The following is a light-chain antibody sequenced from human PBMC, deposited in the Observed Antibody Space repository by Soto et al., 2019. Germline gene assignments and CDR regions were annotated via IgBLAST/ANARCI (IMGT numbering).Light chain of an antibody. Sequence: QSALTQPPSASGSPGQSVTISCTGTSSDVGGYNYVSWYQQHPGKAPKLMIYEVSKRPSGVPDRFSGSKSGNTASLNVSGLQAEDEADYYGSSYAGSNNWVFGGGTKLTVL. CDR2: EVS. CDR3: SSYAGSNNWV. V-gene: IGLV2-8*01. J-gene: IGLJ3*02. CDR1: SSDVGGYNY.